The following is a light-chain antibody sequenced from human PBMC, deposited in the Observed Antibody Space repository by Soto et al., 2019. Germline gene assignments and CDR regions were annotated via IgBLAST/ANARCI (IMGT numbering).Light chain of an antibody. CDR2: GAS. J-gene: IGKJ4*01. V-gene: IGKV3-20*01. CDR1: QSVSSTF. Sequence: EIVLTQSPGTLSLSPGERATLSCRASQSVSSTFFAWYQQKPGQAPRLLIYGASSRATGIPDRFSGGGSGTDFTLTISRLEPEDFAVYYCQQFSSYPLTFGGGTKVDIK. CDR3: QQFSSYPLT.